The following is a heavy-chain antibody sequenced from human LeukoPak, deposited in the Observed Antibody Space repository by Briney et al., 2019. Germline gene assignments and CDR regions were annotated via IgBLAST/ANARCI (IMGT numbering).Heavy chain of an antibody. Sequence: PGGSLRLSCAASGFTFSSYAMSWVRQAPGMGLEWVSAISGSGGSTYYADSVKGRFTISRDNSKNTLYLQMNSLRAEDTAVYYCAKDVRRRAEWLLLPSVIDAFDIWGQGTMVTVSS. V-gene: IGHV3-23*01. D-gene: IGHD3-22*01. J-gene: IGHJ3*02. CDR3: AKDVRRRAEWLLLPSVIDAFDI. CDR1: GFTFSSYA. CDR2: ISGSGGST.